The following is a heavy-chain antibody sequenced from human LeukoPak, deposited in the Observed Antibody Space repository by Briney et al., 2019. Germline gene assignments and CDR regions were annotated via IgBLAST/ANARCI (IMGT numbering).Heavy chain of an antibody. J-gene: IGHJ4*02. Sequence: SGGSLRLSCAASGFTFSNYAMSWVRQAPGKGLEWVSAISGSGGTTYYADSVKGRFTISRDNSKNTLYLRMNSLRAEDTAVYYCAKDRGVTFGGADLDYWGQGTLVTVSS. CDR2: ISGSGGTT. CDR1: GFTFSNYA. D-gene: IGHD3-16*01. CDR3: AKDRGVTFGGADLDY. V-gene: IGHV3-23*01.